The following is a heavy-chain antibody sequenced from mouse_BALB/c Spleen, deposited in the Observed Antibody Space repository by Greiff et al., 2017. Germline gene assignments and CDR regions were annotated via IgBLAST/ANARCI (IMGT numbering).Heavy chain of an antibody. D-gene: IGHD2-1*01. CDR3: ARHEGGNYGFAY. J-gene: IGHJ3*01. V-gene: IGHV5-6*01. CDR2: ISSGGSYT. Sequence: EVQLVESGGGLVKPGGSLKLSCAASGFTFSSYGMSWVRQTPDKRLEWVATISSGGSYTYYPDSVKGRFTISRDNAKNTLYLQMSSLKSEDTAMYYCARHEGGNYGFAYWGQGTLVTVSA. CDR1: GFTFSSYG.